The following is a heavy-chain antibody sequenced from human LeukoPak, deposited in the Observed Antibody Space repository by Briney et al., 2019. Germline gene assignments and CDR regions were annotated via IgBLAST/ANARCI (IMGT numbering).Heavy chain of an antibody. CDR3: AKDRAYCGGDCYPGSDFDY. D-gene: IGHD2-21*02. V-gene: IGHV3-23*01. CDR1: GFTFSSYA. J-gene: IGHJ4*02. Sequence: GGSLRLSCAASGFTFSSYAMSWVHQAPGKGLEWVSAISGSGGSTYYADSVKGRFTISRDNSKNTLYLQMNSLRAEDTAVYYCAKDRAYCGGDCYPGSDFDYWGQGTLVTVSS. CDR2: ISGSGGST.